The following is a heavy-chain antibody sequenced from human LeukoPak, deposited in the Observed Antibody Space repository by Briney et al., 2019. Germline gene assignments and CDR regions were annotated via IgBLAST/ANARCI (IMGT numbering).Heavy chain of an antibody. CDR1: GFTFSSYG. J-gene: IGHJ5*02. Sequence: GGSLRLSCAASGFTFSSYGMHWVRQAPGKGLEWVAVIWYDGSDKYYADSVKGRLTISRDNSKKTLFLQMNSLRAEDTAVYYCARARGYYDSSGYYNWFDPWGQGTLVTVSS. CDR3: ARARGYYDSSGYYNWFDP. V-gene: IGHV3-33*01. D-gene: IGHD3-22*01. CDR2: IWYDGSDK.